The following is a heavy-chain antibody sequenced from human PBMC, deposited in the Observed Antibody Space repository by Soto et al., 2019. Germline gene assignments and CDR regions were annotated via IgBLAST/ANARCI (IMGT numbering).Heavy chain of an antibody. J-gene: IGHJ4*02. CDR2: INHSGST. CDR3: ARGIRIFGVVIFYRGTSTVEPNFDY. Sequence: PAETLSLPCAVYGGSFSGYYWSWIRQPPGKGLEWIGEINHSGSTNYNPSLKSRVTISVDTSKNQFSLKLSSVTAADTAVYYCARGIRIFGVVIFYRGTSTVEPNFDYWGQGTLVTVSS. D-gene: IGHD3-3*01. CDR1: GGSFSGYY. V-gene: IGHV4-34*01.